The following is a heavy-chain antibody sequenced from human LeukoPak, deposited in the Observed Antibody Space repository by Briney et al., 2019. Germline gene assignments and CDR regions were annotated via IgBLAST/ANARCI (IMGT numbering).Heavy chain of an antibody. J-gene: IGHJ4*02. CDR3: ARDVGATPGYFDY. V-gene: IGHV4-59*01. Sequence: SETLSLTCTVSGDSISTYYWSWIRQPPGKGLEWIGYIYYSGSTTYNPSLKSRVTISVDTSKNQFSLKLSSVTAADTAVYYCARDVGATPGYFDYWGQGALVTVSS. CDR1: GDSISTYY. CDR2: IYYSGST. D-gene: IGHD1-26*01.